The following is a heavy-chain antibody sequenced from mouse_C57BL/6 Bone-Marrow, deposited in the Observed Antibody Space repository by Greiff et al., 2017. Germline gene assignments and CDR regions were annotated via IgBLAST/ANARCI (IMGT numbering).Heavy chain of an antibody. CDR2: IHPNSGST. CDR1: GYTFTSYW. D-gene: IGHD2-3*01. J-gene: IGHJ2*01. Sequence: QVQLQQPGAELVKPGASVKLSCKASGYTFTSYWMHWVKRRPGQGLEWIGMIHPNSGSTNYNEKFKSKATLTVDKSSSTAYMQRSSLTSEDSAVYFCARWSPFYDGSRYWGQGTTLTVSS. V-gene: IGHV1-64*01. CDR3: ARWSPFYDGSRY.